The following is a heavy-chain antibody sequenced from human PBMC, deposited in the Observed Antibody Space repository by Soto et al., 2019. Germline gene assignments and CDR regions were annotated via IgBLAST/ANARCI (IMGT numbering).Heavy chain of an antibody. CDR3: ARGIARGLYYYYMDV. J-gene: IGHJ6*03. CDR1: GGSFSGYY. CDR2: INHSGST. Sequence: QVQLQQWGAGLLKPSETLSLTCAVYGGSFSGYYWCWIRQPPGKGLEWIGEINHSGSTNYNPSLKSRVTISVDTSQTQFSLKLSSVTAADTAVYYCARGIARGLYYYYMDVWGKGTTVTVSS. V-gene: IGHV4-34*01. D-gene: IGHD1-26*01.